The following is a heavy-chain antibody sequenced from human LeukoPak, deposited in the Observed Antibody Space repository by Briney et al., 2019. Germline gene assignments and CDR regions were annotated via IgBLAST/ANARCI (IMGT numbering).Heavy chain of an antibody. Sequence: KSSETLSLTCTVSGGSISSYYWSWIRQPPGKGLEWIGYIYYSGSTNYNPSLKSRVTISVDTSKNQFSLKLSSVTAADTAVYYCARVVAAGIALIDYWGQGTLVTVSS. V-gene: IGHV4-59*08. D-gene: IGHD2-15*01. J-gene: IGHJ4*02. CDR2: IYYSGST. CDR1: GGSISSYY. CDR3: ARVVAAGIALIDY.